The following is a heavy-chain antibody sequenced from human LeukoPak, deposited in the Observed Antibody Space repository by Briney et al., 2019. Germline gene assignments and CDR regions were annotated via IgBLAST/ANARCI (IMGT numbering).Heavy chain of an antibody. J-gene: IGHJ5*02. CDR3: ARVVTMIVVVNWFDP. CDR1: GGSFSDYN. Sequence: TSETLSLTCAVYGGSFSDYNRTWIRQAPGKGLERIGSIYYSGSTYYNPSLKSRVTISVDTSKNQFSLKLSSVTAADTAVYYCARVVTMIVVVNWFDPWGQGTLVTVSS. D-gene: IGHD3-22*01. V-gene: IGHV4-34*01. CDR2: IYYSGST.